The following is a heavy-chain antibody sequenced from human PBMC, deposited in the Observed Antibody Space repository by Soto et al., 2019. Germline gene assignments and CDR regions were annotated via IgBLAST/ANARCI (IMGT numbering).Heavy chain of an antibody. CDR1: GFTFSSYS. D-gene: IGHD3-10*01. CDR2: ISSSSSTI. Sequence: GGSLRLSCAASGFTFSSYSMNWVRQAPGKGLEWVSYISSSSSTIHYADSVKGRFTISRDNAKNSLYLQMNSLRAEDTAVYYCARANYYGSPGDFDYWGQGTLVTVSS. J-gene: IGHJ4*02. CDR3: ARANYYGSPGDFDY. V-gene: IGHV3-48*01.